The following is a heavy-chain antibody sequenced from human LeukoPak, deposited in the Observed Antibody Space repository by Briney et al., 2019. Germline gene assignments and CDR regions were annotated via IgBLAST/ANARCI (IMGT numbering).Heavy chain of an antibody. CDR3: ARDPLTLLPSPH. Sequence: PSETLSLTCTVSGYSISSGYYWGWIRQPPGKGLEWIGSIYHSGSTYYNPSLKSRVTISVDTSKNQFSLKLSSVTAADTAVYYCARDPLTLLPSPHWGQGTLVTVSS. V-gene: IGHV4-38-2*02. D-gene: IGHD2-15*01. J-gene: IGHJ4*02. CDR2: IYHSGST. CDR1: GYSISSGYY.